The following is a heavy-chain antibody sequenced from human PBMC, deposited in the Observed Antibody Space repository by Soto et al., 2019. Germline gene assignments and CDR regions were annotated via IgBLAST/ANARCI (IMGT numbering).Heavy chain of an antibody. D-gene: IGHD3-10*01. J-gene: IGHJ4*02. CDR2: IESKTDGGTA. Sequence: EVQLVESGGGLVKPGGSLRLSCAASGFTFNNAWMSWVRQAPGKGPEWVGRIESKTDGGTADYAAPVKGRFTMSRDDSKNTLYLQMNSLKTEDTAVYYCTTWSISMVREVIIYWGQGTMVTVSS. CDR1: GFTFNNAW. CDR3: TTWSISMVREVIIY. V-gene: IGHV3-15*04.